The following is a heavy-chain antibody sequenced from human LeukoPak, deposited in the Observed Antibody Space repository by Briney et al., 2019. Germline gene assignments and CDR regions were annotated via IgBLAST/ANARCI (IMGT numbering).Heavy chain of an antibody. Sequence: GGSLRLSCAASGFTFSSYWMSWVRQAPGKGLEWVANIKQDGSEKYYVDSVKGRFTISRDNSKNTLYLQMNSLRAEDSAIYYCAKVESSGWFTNYYYGMDVWGQGTTVTVSS. D-gene: IGHD6-19*01. J-gene: IGHJ6*02. CDR3: AKVESSGWFTNYYYGMDV. CDR1: GFTFSSYW. CDR2: IKQDGSEK. V-gene: IGHV3-7*03.